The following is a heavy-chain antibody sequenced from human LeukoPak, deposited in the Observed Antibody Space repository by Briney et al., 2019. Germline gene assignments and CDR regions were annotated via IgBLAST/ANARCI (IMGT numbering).Heavy chain of an antibody. V-gene: IGHV4-34*01. CDR2: INHSGST. Sequence: PSETLSLTCAVYGGSFSGYYWSWIRQPPGKGLEWIGEINHSGSTNYNPSLKSRVTISVDTSKNQFSLKLSSVTAADTAVYYCARRYYGSLSYPAYFDYWGQGTLVTVSS. CDR1: GGSFSGYY. D-gene: IGHD3-10*01. CDR3: ARRYYGSLSYPAYFDY. J-gene: IGHJ4*02.